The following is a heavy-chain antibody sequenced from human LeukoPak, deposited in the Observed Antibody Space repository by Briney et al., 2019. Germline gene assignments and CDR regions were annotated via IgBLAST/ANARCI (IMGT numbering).Heavy chain of an antibody. CDR1: GFTFSTYV. CDR3: ARGHELDY. CDR2: ISSSSSYT. J-gene: IGHJ4*02. V-gene: IGHV3-11*05. Sequence: GGSLRLSCAASGFTFSTYVMSWVRQAPGKGLEWVSYISSSSSYTNYADSVKGRFTISRDNAKNSLYLQMNSLRAEDTAVYYCARGHELDYWGQGTLVTVSS.